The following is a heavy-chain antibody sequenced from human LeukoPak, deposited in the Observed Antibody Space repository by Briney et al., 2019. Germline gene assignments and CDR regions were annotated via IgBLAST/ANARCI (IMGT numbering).Heavy chain of an antibody. CDR3: ARVLWSGYNYGKDAMDV. J-gene: IGHJ6*02. D-gene: IGHD5-18*01. Sequence: GGSLRLSCAASGFTFSSYGMHWVRQAPGKGLEWVAVISYDGSNKYYADSVKGRFTISRDNSKNTLYLQMNSLRAEDTAVYYCARVLWSGYNYGKDAMDVWGQGTTVTVSS. CDR2: ISYDGSNK. V-gene: IGHV3-30*03. CDR1: GFTFSSYG.